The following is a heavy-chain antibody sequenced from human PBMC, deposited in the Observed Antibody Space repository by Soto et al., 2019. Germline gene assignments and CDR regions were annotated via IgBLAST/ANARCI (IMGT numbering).Heavy chain of an antibody. V-gene: IGHV1-2*02. CDR1: GYTFTAYH. CDR2: INPKFGDT. CDR3: ARNMDYYYGRGSGNGHGV. D-gene: IGHD3-10*02. J-gene: IGHJ6*02. Sequence: QVRLVQSGAEVKEPGDSVRVSCEASGYTFTAYHIHWVRQAPGQGLEWMGWINPKFGDTGYAQDFQGRVSTTSHMSISTVYMELSRLTSDDTAIYYCARNMDYYYGRGSGNGHGVWGQGTTVTVFS.